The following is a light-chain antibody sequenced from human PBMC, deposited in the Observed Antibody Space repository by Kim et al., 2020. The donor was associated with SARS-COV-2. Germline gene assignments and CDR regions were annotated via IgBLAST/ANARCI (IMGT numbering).Light chain of an antibody. CDR2: KAS. Sequence: DIQMTQSPSTLSASIGDRVTITCRASQSVSYWLAWYQRKPGKPPKPLIYKASFLESGVPSRFSGSGSGTEFTLTISGLQPDDFATYYCQQYDAYPLRFGQGTKLEI. CDR3: QQYDAYPLR. CDR1: QSVSYW. J-gene: IGKJ2*03. V-gene: IGKV1-5*03.